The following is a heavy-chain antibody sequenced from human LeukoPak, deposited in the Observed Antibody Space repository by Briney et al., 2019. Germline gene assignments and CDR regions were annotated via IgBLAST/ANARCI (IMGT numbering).Heavy chain of an antibody. V-gene: IGHV1-2*02. CDR2: INPNSGGT. CDR1: GYTFTGYY. Sequence: GASVKVSCKASGYTFTGYYMHWVRQAPGQGLEWMGWINPNSGGTNYAQKFQGRVTMTRNTSISTAYMELSRLRSDDTAVYYCARATGYYYYMDVWGKGTTVTVSS. CDR3: ARATGYYYYMDV. J-gene: IGHJ6*03.